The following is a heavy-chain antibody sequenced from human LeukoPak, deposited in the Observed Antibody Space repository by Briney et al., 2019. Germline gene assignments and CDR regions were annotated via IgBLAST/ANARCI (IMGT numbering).Heavy chain of an antibody. J-gene: IGHJ4*02. V-gene: IGHV3-7*01. CDR2: INQDGSEN. D-gene: IGHD3-16*02. CDR1: GFTFSSHW. Sequence: GGSLRLSCEASGFTFSSHWMSWVRQAPGKGLEWVGNINQDGSENNSVDSVKGRFTISRDNAKNSLYLQMNSLRADDTAVYYCARIIGSYGTYRYDYWGQGILVTVSS. CDR3: ARIIGSYGTYRYDY.